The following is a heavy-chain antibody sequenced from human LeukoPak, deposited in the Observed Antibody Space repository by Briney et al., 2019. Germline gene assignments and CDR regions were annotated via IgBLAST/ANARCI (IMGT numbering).Heavy chain of an antibody. V-gene: IGHV4-39*01. CDR1: GGSISSSRYY. J-gene: IGHJ6*02. Sequence: TSETLSLTCTVSGGSISSSRYYWRSIRQPPGKVLEWIGSIYYSGSTYYNPSLKSRATISVDTSKNQFSLKLSSVTAADTAVYYCARHGYYGMDVWGQGTTVTVSS. CDR3: ARHGYYGMDV. CDR2: IYYSGST.